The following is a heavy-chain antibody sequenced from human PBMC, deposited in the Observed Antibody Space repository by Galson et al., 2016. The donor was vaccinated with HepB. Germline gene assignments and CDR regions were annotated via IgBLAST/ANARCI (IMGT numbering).Heavy chain of an antibody. CDR3: ARGGIASSYGLDV. J-gene: IGHJ6*02. CDR1: GFAFHTYS. D-gene: IGHD6-6*01. CDR2: ISADSLAI. V-gene: IGHV3-21*01. Sequence: SLRLSCAASGFAFHTYSINWVRQAPEKGLEWVSVISADSLAIFYAGSMKGRFTISRDNAKNSVYLQMNSLRVEDTAVYYCARGGIASSYGLDVWGQGTTVTVSS.